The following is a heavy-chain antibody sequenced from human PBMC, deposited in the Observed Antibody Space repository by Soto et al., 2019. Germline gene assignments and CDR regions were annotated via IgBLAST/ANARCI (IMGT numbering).Heavy chain of an antibody. V-gene: IGHV3-33*01. Sequence: GVSLRLSCAASAVTFTGYGMHWVRQAPGKGLEWVAVIRYDGSNTYYADSVKGRFTISRDNPKNMLYLQMNSLRADDTAIYYCARDGVGTTTYFGYFDYWGLGTLVTVSS. CDR1: AVTFTGYG. D-gene: IGHD1-26*01. CDR3: ARDGVGTTTYFGYFDY. CDR2: IRYDGSNT. J-gene: IGHJ4*02.